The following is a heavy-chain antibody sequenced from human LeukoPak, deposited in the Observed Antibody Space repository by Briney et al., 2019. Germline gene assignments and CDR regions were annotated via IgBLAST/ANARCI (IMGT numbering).Heavy chain of an antibody. D-gene: IGHD1-14*01. CDR2: INHSGST. Sequence: SETLSLTCAVYGGSFSGYYWSWIRQPPGKGLEWIGEINHSGSTNYNPSLKSRVTISVDTSKNQFSLKLSSVTAADTAVYYFARGDGFSRHSRQPFDYWGQGTLVTVSS. J-gene: IGHJ4*02. V-gene: IGHV4-34*01. CDR1: GGSFSGYY. CDR3: ARGDGFSRHSRQPFDY.